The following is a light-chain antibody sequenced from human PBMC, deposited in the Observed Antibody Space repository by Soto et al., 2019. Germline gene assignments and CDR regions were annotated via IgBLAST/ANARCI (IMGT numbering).Light chain of an antibody. Sequence: DIVMTQAPLSLSVTPGQPASISCKSSQGLVRPDGQTDLYWYLQKPGQPPQLLIYDVSKRFSGVPDRFSGSGSWTDFTLKISRVEAEDVGVYFCMQARQLRSFGGGTKVEIK. V-gene: IGKV2D-29*01. J-gene: IGKJ4*01. CDR1: QGLVRPDGQTD. CDR2: DVS. CDR3: MQARQLRS.